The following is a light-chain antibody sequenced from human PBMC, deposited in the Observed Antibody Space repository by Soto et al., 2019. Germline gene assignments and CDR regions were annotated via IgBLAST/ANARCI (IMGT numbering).Light chain of an antibody. Sequence: EIMMTQSPAILSVSPGERATLSCRASQSIRSNLAWYQHKSGQAPRLLIFGASSRAAGIPDRFSGSGSGTDFTLAIGRLEPEDFAVYYCQQYGRSPWTFGQGTKVDI. CDR1: QSIRSN. CDR3: QQYGRSPWT. J-gene: IGKJ1*01. V-gene: IGKV3-20*01. CDR2: GAS.